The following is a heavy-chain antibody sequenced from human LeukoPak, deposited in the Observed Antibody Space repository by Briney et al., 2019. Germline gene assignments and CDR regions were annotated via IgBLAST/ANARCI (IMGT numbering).Heavy chain of an antibody. CDR3: ARDAPGCESGDYNLPLGY. D-gene: IGHD3-10*01. CDR1: GYTFTSYY. CDR2: INPNSGGT. Sequence: GASVKVSCKASGYTFTSYYMHWVRQAPGQGLEWMGWINPNSGGTNYAQKFQGRVTMTRDTSISTAYMELRSLRFDDTAEYYCARDAPGCESGDYNLPLGYWGQGTLVTVSS. J-gene: IGHJ4*02. V-gene: IGHV1-2*02.